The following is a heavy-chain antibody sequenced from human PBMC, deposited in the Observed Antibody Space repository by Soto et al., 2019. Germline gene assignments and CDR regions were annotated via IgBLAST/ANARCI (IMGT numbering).Heavy chain of an antibody. CDR2: ISYDGSNT. Sequence: QVRLVESGGGVVQPGRSLRLSCAASGFTFSSYAMHWVRQAPGKGLEWVVVISYDGSNTDYADSVKGRFTISRDNSKNTVYLQMNSLRVEDTAVYYCARQYYDFWSAYPLGDWGQGTLVTVSS. CDR3: ARQYYDFWSAYPLGD. D-gene: IGHD3-3*01. J-gene: IGHJ4*02. CDR1: GFTFSSYA. V-gene: IGHV3-30-3*01.